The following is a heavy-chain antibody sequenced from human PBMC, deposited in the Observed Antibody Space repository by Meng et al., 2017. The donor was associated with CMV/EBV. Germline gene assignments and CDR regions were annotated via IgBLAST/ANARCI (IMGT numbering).Heavy chain of an antibody. CDR3: ARAAPDYYDSSGPPDY. CDR1: GGSVSSGDYY. D-gene: IGHD3-22*01. Sequence: QVQLQQSGPGLLTPSQTLSLTCTVSGGSVSSGDYYWSWIRQPPGKGLEWIGYIYYSGSTYYNPSLKSRVTISVDTSKNQFSLKLSSVTAADTAVYYCARAAPDYYDSSGPPDYWGQGTLVTVSS. V-gene: IGHV4-30-4*08. J-gene: IGHJ4*02. CDR2: IYYSGST.